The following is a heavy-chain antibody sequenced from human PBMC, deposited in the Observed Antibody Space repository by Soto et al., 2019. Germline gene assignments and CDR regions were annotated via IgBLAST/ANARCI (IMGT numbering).Heavy chain of an antibody. Sequence: VQLVESGGVLVQPGGSLRLSCAASGFTFSSYWMTWVRQPPGKGLEWLANIKQDGSEKYYVDSVKGRFTISRDNAKNSLYLQMISLRAEDTAVYYCTRAPSYPFDYWGQGTLVTVSS. J-gene: IGHJ4*02. CDR3: TRAPSYPFDY. CDR1: GFTFSSYW. D-gene: IGHD1-26*01. V-gene: IGHV3-7*05. CDR2: IKQDGSEK.